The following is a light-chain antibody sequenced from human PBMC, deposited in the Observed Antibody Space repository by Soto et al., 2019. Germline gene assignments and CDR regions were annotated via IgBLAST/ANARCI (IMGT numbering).Light chain of an antibody. V-gene: IGKV3-15*01. CDR2: GAS. CDR3: QQYNNWPRT. Sequence: EIVRTQSPASLSVSPGGRATLTCRASQSVSSNLAWYQQKPGQAPRLLIYGASTRATGIPARFSGSGSGTEFTLTISSLQSEDFAVYYCQQYNNWPRTFGQGSNVDIK. J-gene: IGKJ1*01. CDR1: QSVSSN.